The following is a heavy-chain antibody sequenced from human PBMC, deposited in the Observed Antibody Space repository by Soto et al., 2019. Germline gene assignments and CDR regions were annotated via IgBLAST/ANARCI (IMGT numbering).Heavy chain of an antibody. D-gene: IGHD2-8*01. CDR1: GFSLSTSGVG. Sequence: SGATLVNPTQTLRLTCTFSGFSLSTSGVGVGWIRQPPGKALEWLALIYWDDDKHYRPSLKSRLTVTKDTSKNQVVLTMTNMDPVDTATYYCAHRRWSLPLDPWGQGTLVTVSS. V-gene: IGHV2-5*02. CDR2: IYWDDDK. J-gene: IGHJ5*02. CDR3: AHRRWSLPLDP.